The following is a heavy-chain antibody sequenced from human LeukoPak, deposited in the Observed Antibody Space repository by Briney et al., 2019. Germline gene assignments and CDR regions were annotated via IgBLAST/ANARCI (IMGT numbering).Heavy chain of an antibody. V-gene: IGHV3-23*01. J-gene: IGHJ5*02. CDR2: ISGDGVYT. CDR1: GFTFNKYG. D-gene: IGHD5-24*01. CDR3: ARYPVEMAAPYNWFDP. Sequence: PGGSLRLSCVGFGFTFNKYGMSWVRQAPGKGLEWVSAISGDGVYTYYGDSVKGRFTISRDNPKSTLFLQMNSLRAEDTALYYCARYPVEMAAPYNWFDPWGQGTLVTVSS.